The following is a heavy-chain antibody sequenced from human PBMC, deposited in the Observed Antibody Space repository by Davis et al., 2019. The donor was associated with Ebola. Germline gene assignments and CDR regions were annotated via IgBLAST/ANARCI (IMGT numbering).Heavy chain of an antibody. Sequence: GGSLRLSCAASGFTFSNAWMNWVRQAPGKGLEWVSAISGSGGSTYYADSVKGRFTISRDNSKNTLYLQMNSLRAEDTAVYYCARDYLRVAAILYYWYFDLWGRGTLVTVSS. CDR3: ARDYLRVAAILYYWYFDL. CDR1: GFTFSNAW. CDR2: ISGSGGST. D-gene: IGHD6-6*01. V-gene: IGHV3-23*01. J-gene: IGHJ2*01.